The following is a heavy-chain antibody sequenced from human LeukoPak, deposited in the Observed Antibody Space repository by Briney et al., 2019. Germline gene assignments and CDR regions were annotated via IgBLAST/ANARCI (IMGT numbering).Heavy chain of an antibody. CDR3: ASFVGGSGSRDY. CDR1: GFTFSSYS. J-gene: IGHJ4*02. D-gene: IGHD3-10*01. Sequence: GGSLRLSCAASGFTFSSYSMNWVRQAPGKGLEWVSSICSSSSYIYYADSVKGRFTISRDNVKNSLYLQMNSLRAEDTAVSYCASFVGGSGSRDYWGQGTLVTVSS. V-gene: IGHV3-21*01. CDR2: ICSSSSYI.